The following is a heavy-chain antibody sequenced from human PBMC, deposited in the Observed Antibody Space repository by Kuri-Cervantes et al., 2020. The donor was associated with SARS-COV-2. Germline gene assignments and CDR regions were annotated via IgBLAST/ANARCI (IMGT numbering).Heavy chain of an antibody. CDR1: GYTLTELS. D-gene: IGHD3-9*01. Sequence: ASVKVSCKVSGYTLTELSMHWVRQAPGKGLEWMGGFDPEDGETIYAQKFQGRVTMTEDTSTSTAYMELRSLRSDDTAVYYCARDIRSAGYSSYYYYGMDVWGQGTTVTVSS. CDR2: FDPEDGET. CDR3: ARDIRSAGYSSYYYYGMDV. V-gene: IGHV1-24*01. J-gene: IGHJ6*02.